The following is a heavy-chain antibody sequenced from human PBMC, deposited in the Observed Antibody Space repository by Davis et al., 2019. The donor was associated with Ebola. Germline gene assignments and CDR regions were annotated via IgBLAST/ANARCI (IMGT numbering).Heavy chain of an antibody. V-gene: IGHV5-10-1*01. CDR1: GYSFTSYW. Sequence: GESLKISCKGSGYSFTSYWIGWVRQMPGKGLEWMGIIYPSDSYTDYSPSLQGHVTISVDKSISTAYLQWSGLEASDTAIYYCARRGYCSGSSCRYYFDFWGQGTLVTVSS. CDR3: ARRGYCSGSSCRYYFDF. CDR2: IYPSDSYT. D-gene: IGHD2-15*01. J-gene: IGHJ4*02.